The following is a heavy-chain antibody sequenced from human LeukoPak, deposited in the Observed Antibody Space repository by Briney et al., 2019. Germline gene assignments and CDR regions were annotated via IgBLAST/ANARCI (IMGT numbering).Heavy chain of an antibody. J-gene: IGHJ4*02. D-gene: IGHD3-3*01. CDR1: GFPFSSYA. CDR2: ISGSGGST. CDR3: AKDPHFGVVIIPHFDY. V-gene: IGHV3-23*01. Sequence: PGGSLRLSCAASGFPFSSYAMSWVRQAPGKGLEWVSAISGSGGSTYYADSVKGRFTISRDNSKNTLYLQMNSLRAEDTAVYYCAKDPHFGVVIIPHFDYWGQGTLVTVSS.